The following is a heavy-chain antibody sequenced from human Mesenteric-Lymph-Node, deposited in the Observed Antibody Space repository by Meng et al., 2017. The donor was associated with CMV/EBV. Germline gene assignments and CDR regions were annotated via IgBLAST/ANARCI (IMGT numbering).Heavy chain of an antibody. J-gene: IGHJ4*02. Sequence: GGSLRLSCAASGFTFSNYWMSWVRQAPGKGLEWVAIIKQDGSEKYYVDAVKGRLTISRDNAKNSLYLQMNSLRAEDTAVYYCARDWYGDYTRGDSDRLDYWGQGTLVTVSS. V-gene: IGHV3-7*01. CDR1: GFTFSNYW. D-gene: IGHD3-3*01. CDR2: IKQDGSEK. CDR3: ARDWYGDYTRGDSDRLDY.